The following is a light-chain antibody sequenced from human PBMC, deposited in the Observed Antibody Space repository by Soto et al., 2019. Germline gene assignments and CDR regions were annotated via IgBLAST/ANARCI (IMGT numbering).Light chain of an antibody. CDR2: GAS. CDR3: QQYENWPPKYT. CDR1: QSVSSN. V-gene: IGKV3-15*01. Sequence: EIVMTQSPATLSVSPGERATLSCRASQSVSSNLAWYQQKPGQAPRLLIYGASARATGIPARFSGSGSGTEFTLTISSLQSEDFVVYYCQQYENWPPKYTFGQGTKLEIK. J-gene: IGKJ2*01.